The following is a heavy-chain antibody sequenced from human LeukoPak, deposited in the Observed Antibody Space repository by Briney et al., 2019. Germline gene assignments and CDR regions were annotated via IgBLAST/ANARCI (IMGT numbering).Heavy chain of an antibody. CDR1: GFTFSSYG. J-gene: IGHJ4*02. Sequence: GGSLRLSCAASGFTFSSYGMHWVRQAPGKGLEWVAFIRSDGSDKYYADSVKGRFTISRDNSKNTLYLQMNSLRDEDTAVYYCAKWKTLTAMAFYFDHWGQGTLVTVSS. D-gene: IGHD5-18*01. CDR3: AKWKTLTAMAFYFDH. V-gene: IGHV3-30*02. CDR2: IRSDGSDK.